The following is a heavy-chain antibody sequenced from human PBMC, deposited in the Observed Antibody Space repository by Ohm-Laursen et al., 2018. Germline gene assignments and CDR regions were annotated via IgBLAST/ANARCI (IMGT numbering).Heavy chain of an antibody. CDR3: AKDIATTVWDSFDI. CDR2: ISSSGSTI. D-gene: IGHD4-17*01. V-gene: IGHV3-48*04. Sequence: SLRLSCAASGFTFTSYWMSWVRQAPGKGLEWVSYISSSGSTIYYADSVKGRFTISRDNAKNSLHLQMNSLRAEDTALYYCAKDIATTVWDSFDIWGQGTMVIVSS. CDR1: GFTFTSYW. J-gene: IGHJ3*02.